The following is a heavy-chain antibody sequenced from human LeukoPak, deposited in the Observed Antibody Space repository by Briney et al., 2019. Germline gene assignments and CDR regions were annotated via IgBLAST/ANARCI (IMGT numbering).Heavy chain of an antibody. CDR1: GGSFSGYY. V-gene: IGHV4-31*11. Sequence: SETLSLTCAVYGGSFSGYYWSWIRQHPGKGLEWIGYIYYSGSTYYNPSLKSRVTISVDTSKNQFSLKLSSVTAADTAVYYCARTRSGWYDAFDIWGQGTMVTVSS. CDR3: ARTRSGWYDAFDI. D-gene: IGHD6-19*01. CDR2: IYYSGST. J-gene: IGHJ3*02.